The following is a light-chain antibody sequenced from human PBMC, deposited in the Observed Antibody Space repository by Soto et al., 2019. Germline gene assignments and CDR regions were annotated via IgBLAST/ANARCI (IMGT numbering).Light chain of an antibody. Sequence: SYELTQPPSASVAPRQTATITCGGNNIGSRSVHWYQQKSGQAPVLVVFDDSVRPSGIPERISGYNSGNTATLTISGVEAGDEADYYCQVWDTTSDHWMFGGGTKVTVL. CDR1: NIGSRS. J-gene: IGLJ3*02. CDR2: DDS. CDR3: QVWDTTSDHWM. V-gene: IGLV3-21*02.